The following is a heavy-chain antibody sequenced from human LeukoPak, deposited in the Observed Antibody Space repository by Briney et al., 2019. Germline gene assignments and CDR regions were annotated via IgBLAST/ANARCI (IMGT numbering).Heavy chain of an antibody. V-gene: IGHV3-30*02. CDR3: APTRDMGGVYYFDY. CDR2: IRYDGSNK. J-gene: IGHJ4*02. D-gene: IGHD3-3*01. Sequence: PGGSLRLSCAASGFTFSSYGTHWVRQAPGKGLEWVAFIRYDGSNKYYADSVKGRFTISRDNSKNTLYLQMNSLRAEDTAVYYCAPTRDMGGVYYFDYWGQGTLVTVSS. CDR1: GFTFSSYG.